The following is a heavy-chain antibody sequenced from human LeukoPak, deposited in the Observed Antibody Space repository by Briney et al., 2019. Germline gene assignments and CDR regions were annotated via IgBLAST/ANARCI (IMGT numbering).Heavy chain of an antibody. D-gene: IGHD3-10*01. CDR1: GGSFSGYY. CDR2: INHSGST. CDR3: ARHIYGSGSY. Sequence: SETLSLTCAVYGGSFSGYYWSWIRQPPGKGLEWIGEINHSGSTNYNPSLKSRVTISVDTSKNQFSLKLSSVTAADTAVYYCARHIYGSGSYWGQGTLVTVSS. J-gene: IGHJ4*02. V-gene: IGHV4-34*01.